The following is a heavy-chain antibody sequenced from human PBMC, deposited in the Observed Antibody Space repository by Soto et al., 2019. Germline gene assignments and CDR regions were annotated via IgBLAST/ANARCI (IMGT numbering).Heavy chain of an antibody. J-gene: IGHJ4*02. CDR3: ARASGYVSGWYHDY. V-gene: IGHV1-69*13. Sequence: SVKVSCKASGVTFSSDAVSWVRQAPGQGLEWMGGLIPILGTTHYAQKFQGRVTITADESTNTAYMELSSLRSDDTAVYYCARASGYVSGWYHDYWGQGTRVTVSS. CDR1: GVTFSSDA. CDR2: LIPILGTT. D-gene: IGHD6-19*01.